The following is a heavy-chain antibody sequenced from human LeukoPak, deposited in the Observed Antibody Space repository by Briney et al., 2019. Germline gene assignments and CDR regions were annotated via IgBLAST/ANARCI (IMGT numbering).Heavy chain of an antibody. V-gene: IGHV4-39*01. J-gene: IGHJ4*02. Sequence: PSETLSLTCRVSGGSISSSSKYWGWIRRPPGKGLEWIASIYYSGTTHYNPALKSRVTMSVDTSTNQFPLKLSAVTAADTAVYYCARQFHGSGYVLCLWGQGTLVTVSS. CDR3: ARQFHGSGYVLCL. CDR2: IYYSGTT. CDR1: GGSISSSSKY. D-gene: IGHD5-12*01.